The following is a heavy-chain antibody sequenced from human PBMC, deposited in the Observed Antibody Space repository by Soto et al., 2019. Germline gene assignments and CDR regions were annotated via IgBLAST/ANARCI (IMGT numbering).Heavy chain of an antibody. CDR2: IYYSGST. D-gene: IGHD3-10*01. CDR1: GGSISSGGYY. J-gene: IGHJ4*02. V-gene: IGHV4-31*03. Sequence: SETLSLTCTVSGGSISSGGYYWSWIRQHPGKGLEWIGYIYYSGSTYYNPSLKSRVTISVDTSKNQFSLKLSSVTAADTAVYYCARSSDDYYGSGSYYGYFDYWGKGTLVTVSS. CDR3: ARSSDDYYGSGSYYGYFDY.